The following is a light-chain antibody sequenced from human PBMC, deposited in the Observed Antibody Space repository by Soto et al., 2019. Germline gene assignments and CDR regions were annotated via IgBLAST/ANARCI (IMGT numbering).Light chain of an antibody. Sequence: QSVLTQPPSASGSPGQSVTISCTGTSSDVGGYNYVSWYQQHPGKAPKLMIYDVSQRPSGVPARFSGSKSGNTASLTISGLQAEDEADYYCCSYAGSYTYVFGTGTKVTVL. J-gene: IGLJ1*01. CDR2: DVS. CDR1: SSDVGGYNY. V-gene: IGLV2-11*01. CDR3: CSYAGSYTYV.